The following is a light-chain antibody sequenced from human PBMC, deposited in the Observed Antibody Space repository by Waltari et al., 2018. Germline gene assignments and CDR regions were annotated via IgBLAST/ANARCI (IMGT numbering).Light chain of an antibody. CDR1: PLGPPS. J-gene: IGLJ2*01. Sequence: SYEVPPPPSLSVSPGPPARLTCSGAPLGPPSPSWEQQRPGQSPRRGRPQKNGRPAGSPERGAGASSGNTATLTISGTRSMDEAVYYCQTWDRSAGTFGGGTQLTVL. V-gene: IGLV3-1*01. CDR3: QTWDRSAGT. CDR2: QKN.